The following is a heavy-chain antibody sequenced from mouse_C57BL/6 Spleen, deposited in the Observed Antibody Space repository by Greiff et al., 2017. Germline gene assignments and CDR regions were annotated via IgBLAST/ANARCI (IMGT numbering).Heavy chain of an antibody. V-gene: IGHV10-1*01. CDR1: GFSFNTYA. CDR2: IRSKSNNYAT. Sequence: EVQRVESGGGLVQPKGSLKLSCAASGFSFNTYAMNWVRQAPGKGLEWVARIRSKSNNYATYYADSVKDRFTISRDDSESMLYLQMSSLKTEDTAMCYCVRGDDCAYWGQGTLVTVSA. J-gene: IGHJ3*01. CDR3: VRGDDCAY. D-gene: IGHD2-4*01.